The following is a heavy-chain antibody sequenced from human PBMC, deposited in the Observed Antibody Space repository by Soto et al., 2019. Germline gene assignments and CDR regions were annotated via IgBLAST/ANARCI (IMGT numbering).Heavy chain of an antibody. CDR3: ARVMANLPWYFDY. V-gene: IGHV3-74*01. J-gene: IGHJ4*02. CDR1: GYTFSSYW. D-gene: IGHD2-8*01. CDR2: VNGDGSST. Sequence: HPGGSLRLSCAASGYTFSSYWMHWVRQAPGKGLVWVSRVNGDGSSTSYADPVKGRFTISRDNAKNTVHLQMDSLRAEDTAVYYCARVMANLPWYFDYWGQGTQVTVSS.